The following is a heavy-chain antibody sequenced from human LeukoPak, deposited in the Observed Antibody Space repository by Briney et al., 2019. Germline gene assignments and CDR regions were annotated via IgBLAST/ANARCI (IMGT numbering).Heavy chain of an antibody. D-gene: IGHD2-2*01. Sequence: SETLSLTCAVYGGSFSGYYWSWIRQPPGKGLEWIGEINHSGSTNYNPSLKSRVTISVDTSKNQFSLKLSSVTAADTAVYYCARGLVVPAARWPPIPYYYYYMDVWGKGTTVTVSS. CDR1: GGSFSGYY. V-gene: IGHV4-34*01. CDR3: ARGLVVPAARWPPIPYYYYYMDV. CDR2: INHSGST. J-gene: IGHJ6*03.